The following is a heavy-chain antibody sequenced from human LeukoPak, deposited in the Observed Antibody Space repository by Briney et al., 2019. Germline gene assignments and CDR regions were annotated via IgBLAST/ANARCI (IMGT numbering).Heavy chain of an antibody. CDR1: GFTFSSYA. V-gene: IGHV3-30*01. J-gene: IGHJ4*02. CDR2: ISYDGSNK. CDR3: ARAHESYPYYFDY. Sequence: GGSLRLSCAASGFTFSSYAMHWVRQAPGKGLEWVAVISYDGSNKYYADSVKGRFTISRDNSKNTLYLQMNSLRAEDTAVYYCARAHESYPYYFDYWGQGTLVTVSS. D-gene: IGHD1-26*01.